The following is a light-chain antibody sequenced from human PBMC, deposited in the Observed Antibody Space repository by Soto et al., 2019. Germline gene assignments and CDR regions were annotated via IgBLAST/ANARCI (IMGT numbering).Light chain of an antibody. J-gene: IGKJ5*01. CDR3: QQYYNWPRT. Sequence: EIVMTQSPATLSVSPGERATLSCRASDNIYTNLAWYQQKPGQAPRLLFYGASTRATGLPARFSGTGSGTEFTLTINSLQAEDSAVYYCQQYYNWPRTFGQGTRLEI. CDR2: GAS. CDR1: DNIYTN. V-gene: IGKV3-15*01.